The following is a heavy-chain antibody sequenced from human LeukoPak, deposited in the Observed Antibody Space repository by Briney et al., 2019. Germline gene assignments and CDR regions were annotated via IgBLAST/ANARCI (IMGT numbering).Heavy chain of an antibody. CDR2: ISYDGSNK. CDR3: ARADYAYAELSR. V-gene: IGHV3-30*03. J-gene: IGHJ4*02. CDR1: GFTFSSYG. D-gene: IGHD3-16*01. Sequence: GGSLRLSCAASGFTFSSYGMHWVRQAPGKGLEWVAVISYDGSNKYYADSVKGRFTISRDNAKNSLYLQMNSLRAEDTAVYYCARADYAYAELSRWGQGTLVTVSS.